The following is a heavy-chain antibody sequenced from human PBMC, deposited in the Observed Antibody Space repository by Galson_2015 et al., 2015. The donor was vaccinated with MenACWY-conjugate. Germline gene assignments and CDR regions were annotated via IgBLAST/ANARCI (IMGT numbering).Heavy chain of an antibody. CDR1: GGSISTFY. J-gene: IGHJ4*02. D-gene: IGHD4-23*01. CDR3: ARAGGWVGTANY. V-gene: IGHV4-59*01. Sequence: SETLSLTCTVSGGSISTFYWSWIRQSPGKGLEWIGYIYHTGITYYNPSLKSRVSISVDTAMDQFSLKVNSVTPADTAVYFCARAGGWVGTANYWGQGILVTVSS. CDR2: IYHTGIT.